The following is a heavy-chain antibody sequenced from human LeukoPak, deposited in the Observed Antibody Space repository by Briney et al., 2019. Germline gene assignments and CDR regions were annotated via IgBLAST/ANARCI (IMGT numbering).Heavy chain of an antibody. Sequence: TGGSLRLSCAASGFTVSSNYMSWVRQAPGKGLEWVSVIYSGGSTYYADSAKGRFTISRDNFKNTLYLQMNSLRAEDTAVYYCARGLTTVTPLDIWGQGTMVTVSS. D-gene: IGHD4-11*01. CDR3: ARGLTTVTPLDI. CDR1: GFTVSSNY. J-gene: IGHJ3*02. V-gene: IGHV3-66*02. CDR2: IYSGGST.